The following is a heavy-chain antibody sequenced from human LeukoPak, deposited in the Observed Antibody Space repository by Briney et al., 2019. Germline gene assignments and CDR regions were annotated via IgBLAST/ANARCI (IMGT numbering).Heavy chain of an antibody. D-gene: IGHD2-2*01. CDR2: ISRSGTYI. Sequence: PGGSLGLSCAASGFTFSDYGMNWVRQAPGKGLEWVSSISRSGTYIYYADSVKGRFTLSRDNAKNLLFLQMNSLRAEDTAVYYCARDRDMVVVPAAHPNYFDYWGQGTLVTVSS. J-gene: IGHJ4*02. CDR3: ARDRDMVVVPAAHPNYFDY. CDR1: GFTFSDYG. V-gene: IGHV3-21*04.